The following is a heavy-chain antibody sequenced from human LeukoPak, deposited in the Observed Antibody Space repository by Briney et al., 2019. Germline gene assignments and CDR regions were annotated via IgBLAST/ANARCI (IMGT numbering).Heavy chain of an antibody. CDR2: FYSDGSRT. CDR1: GFTLSSNW. D-gene: IGHD1-26*01. J-gene: IGHJ3*02. V-gene: IGHV3-74*01. Sequence: GGSPRLSCAGSGFTLSSNWMHWVRQAPGKGLVWVSRFYSDGSRTNYADSVKGRFTISGDNAKNTQYLQMNSLRAEDTAVYYCARSGRGGAFDIWGQGTMVTVSS. CDR3: ARSGRGGAFDI.